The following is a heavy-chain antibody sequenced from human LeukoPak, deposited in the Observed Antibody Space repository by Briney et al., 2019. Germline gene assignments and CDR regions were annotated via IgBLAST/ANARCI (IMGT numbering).Heavy chain of an antibody. D-gene: IGHD4-17*01. V-gene: IGHV1-3*01. CDR1: GYTFTSYA. Sequence: ASVKVSCKASGYTFTSYATHWVRQAPGQRLEWMGWVNAGNGNTKYSQKFQGRVTITRDTSASTAYMELSSLRSEDTAVYYCAGVDPAVTNWDYFDYWGQGTLVTVSS. CDR3: AGVDPAVTNWDYFDY. CDR2: VNAGNGNT. J-gene: IGHJ4*02.